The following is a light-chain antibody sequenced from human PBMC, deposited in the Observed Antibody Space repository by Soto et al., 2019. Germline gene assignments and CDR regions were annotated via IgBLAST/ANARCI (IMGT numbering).Light chain of an antibody. CDR3: SSYASSSTDV. CDR1: SSDVGGYNF. CDR2: EVT. V-gene: IGLV2-14*01. J-gene: IGLJ1*01. Sequence: QSALTQPASVSGSPGQSITISCTGTSSDVGGYNFVSWYQQHPGKAPKLMIYEVTNRPSGVSHRFSGSKSGNTASLTISGLQDDDEADYYCSSYASSSTDVFGTGTKVTVL.